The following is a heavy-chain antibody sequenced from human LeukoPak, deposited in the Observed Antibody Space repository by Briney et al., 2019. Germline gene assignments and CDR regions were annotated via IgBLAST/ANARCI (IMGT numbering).Heavy chain of an antibody. V-gene: IGHV3-30*18. CDR2: ISYDGSNK. Sequence: GGSLRLSCAASGFTFSSYGIHWVRRAPGKGLEWVAVISYDGSNKFYADSVKGRFTISRDNSNNTLYLQMDSLRVEDTAVYYCAKAASNWFDPRGQGTLVTVSS. J-gene: IGHJ5*02. CDR3: AKAASNWFDP. D-gene: IGHD6-25*01. CDR1: GFTFSSYG.